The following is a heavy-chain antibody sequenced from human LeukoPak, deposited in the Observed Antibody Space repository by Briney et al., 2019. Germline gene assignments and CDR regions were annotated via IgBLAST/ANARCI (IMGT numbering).Heavy chain of an antibody. CDR3: ARIRLHYFDY. V-gene: IGHV4-31*03. Sequence: SETLSLNCTVSGGSISSGGYYWSWIRQHPGKGLEWIGYIYYSGSTYYNPSLKSRVTISVDTSKNQFSLKLSSVTAADTAVYYCARIRLHYFDYWGQGTLVTVSS. J-gene: IGHJ4*02. CDR2: IYYSGST. CDR1: GGSISSGGYY.